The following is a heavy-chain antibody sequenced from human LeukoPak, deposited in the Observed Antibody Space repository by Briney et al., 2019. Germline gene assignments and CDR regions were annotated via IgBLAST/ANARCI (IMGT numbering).Heavy chain of an antibody. D-gene: IGHD6-13*01. Sequence: SETLSLTCTVSGGSISSHYWSWIRQPPGKGLEWIGYIYYSGSTNYNPSLKSRVTISVDTSKNQFSLKLSSVTAADTAVYYCARGPPGIAAAGTISYYYYYMDVWGKGTTVTVSS. CDR3: ARGPPGIAAAGTISYYYYYMDV. V-gene: IGHV4-59*11. CDR2: IYYSGST. CDR1: GGSISSHY. J-gene: IGHJ6*03.